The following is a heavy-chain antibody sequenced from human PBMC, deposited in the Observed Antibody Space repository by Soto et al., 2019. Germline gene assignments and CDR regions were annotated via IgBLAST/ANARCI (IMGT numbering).Heavy chain of an antibody. CDR3: ARGRLGATSFVFDY. CDR2: MNPNSGNT. J-gene: IGHJ4*02. V-gene: IGHV1-8*01. CDR1: GYTFTSYD. D-gene: IGHD1-26*01. Sequence: QVQLVQSGAEVKKPGASVKVSCKASGYTFTSYDINWVRQATGQGLEWMGWMNPNSGNTGYAQKFQGRVTXXRXTXXSTAYMELSSLRSEDTAVYYCARGRLGATSFVFDYWGQGTLVTVSS.